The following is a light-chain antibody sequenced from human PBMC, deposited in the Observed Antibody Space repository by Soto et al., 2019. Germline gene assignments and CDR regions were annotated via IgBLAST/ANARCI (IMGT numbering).Light chain of an antibody. CDR3: AAWDNSLNGYV. Sequence: QSALTQPPSASGTPGQRVAISCSGASSNIGSTRANWYRQLPGTSPKLLIYSDNQRPSGVPDRFSGSKSGTSASLAISGLQSEDEADYSCAAWDNSLNGYVFGTGTQLTVL. CDR1: SSNIGSTR. V-gene: IGLV1-44*01. CDR2: SDN. J-gene: IGLJ1*01.